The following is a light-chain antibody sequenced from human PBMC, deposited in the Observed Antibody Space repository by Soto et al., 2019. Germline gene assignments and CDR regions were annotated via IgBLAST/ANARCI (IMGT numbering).Light chain of an antibody. CDR1: QSFRGL. V-gene: IGKV3-11*01. CDR3: QPRHMWPIT. Sequence: EVVLTQSPVPLSLSPGERATLSCRASQSFRGLLAWYQQKPGQAPRLLIYDAYNRATGIPPRFSGSGSGTDFTLTISSLEHEDSAVYYCQPRHMWPITFGQGTRLESK. CDR2: DAY. J-gene: IGKJ5*01.